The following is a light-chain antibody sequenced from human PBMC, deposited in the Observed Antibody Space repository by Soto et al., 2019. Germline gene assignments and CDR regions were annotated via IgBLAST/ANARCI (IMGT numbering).Light chain of an antibody. CDR3: QHYDSLLSYT. J-gene: IGKJ2*01. CDR1: PDINNY. V-gene: IGKV1-33*01. Sequence: DIQMTQSPSSLSASVGDRVTLTCQASPDINNYLNWYQQKAGEAPKLLIYDASILEIGVPSRFSGSGSGTDFTFTISSLQPEDLATYYCQHYDSLLSYTFGQGTKLEIK. CDR2: DAS.